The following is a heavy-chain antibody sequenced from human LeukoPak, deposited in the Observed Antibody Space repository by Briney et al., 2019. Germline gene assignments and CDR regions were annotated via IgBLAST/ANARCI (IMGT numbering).Heavy chain of an antibody. J-gene: IGHJ6*03. Sequence: SQTLSLTCTVSGGSISSGGYYWSWIRQHPGKGLEWIGYIYYSGSTYYNPSLKSRVTISVDTSKNRFSLKLSSVTAADTAVYYYARDLRSPGQLPNGRGTYYYYYMDVWGKGTTVTVSS. D-gene: IGHD2-2*01. CDR1: GGSISSGGYY. V-gene: IGHV4-31*03. CDR2: IYYSGST. CDR3: ARDLRSPGQLPNGRGTYYYYYMDV.